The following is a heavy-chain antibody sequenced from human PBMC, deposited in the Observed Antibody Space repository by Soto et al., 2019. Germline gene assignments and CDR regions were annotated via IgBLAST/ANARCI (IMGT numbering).Heavy chain of an antibody. CDR2: VFYSGAT. Sequence: SETLSLTGNVSGGPINTGDYYWNWLRQPPGKGLEWIGYVFYSGATNYSPSLKSRAAISMDTSKNQFSLSLTSVTAADTAVYYCARAGFSYGHLLFWGQGIRVTVSS. V-gene: IGHV4-30-4*01. CDR1: GGPINTGDYY. CDR3: ARAGFSYGHLLF. D-gene: IGHD3-10*01. J-gene: IGHJ4*02.